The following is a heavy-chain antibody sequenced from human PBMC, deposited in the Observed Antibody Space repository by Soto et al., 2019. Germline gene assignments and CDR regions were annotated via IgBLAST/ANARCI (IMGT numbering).Heavy chain of an antibody. J-gene: IGHJ4*01. D-gene: IGHD6-6*01. CDR1: GGSISSSNW. V-gene: IGHV4-4*02. Sequence: QVQLQESGPGLVKPSGTLSLTCAVSGGSISSSNWWSWVRQPPGKGLEWIGEIYHSGSTNYNPSLKSRVTISVYKVKDQFALKLSSVPAADTAVYYCAGAKEGSSSEYYFDYWGQGTLVTLSS. CDR3: AGAKEGSSSEYYFDY. CDR2: IYHSGST.